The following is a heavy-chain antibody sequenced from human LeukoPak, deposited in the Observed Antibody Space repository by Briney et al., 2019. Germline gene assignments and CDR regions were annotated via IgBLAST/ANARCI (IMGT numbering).Heavy chain of an antibody. Sequence: ASVKVSCKASGYTFTSYGISWVRQAPGQGLEWMGWISAYNGNTNYAQKLQGRVTMTTDTSTSTAYMELRSLRFDDTAVYYCARVFTIVVVPAAPVYFDYWGQGTLVTVSS. CDR2: ISAYNGNT. J-gene: IGHJ4*02. V-gene: IGHV1-18*01. CDR3: ARVFTIVVVPAAPVYFDY. D-gene: IGHD2-2*01. CDR1: GYTFTSYG.